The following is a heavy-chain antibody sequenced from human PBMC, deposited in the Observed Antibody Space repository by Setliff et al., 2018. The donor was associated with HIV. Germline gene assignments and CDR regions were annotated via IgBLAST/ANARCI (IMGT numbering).Heavy chain of an antibody. V-gene: IGHV4-59*01. CDR1: GGYISSYY. Sequence: SETLSLTCTVSGGYISSYYWSWIRQPPGKGLEWIGYIYYSGSTNYNPSLKSRVTISVDTSKNQFSLTLSSVTAADTAVYYCARGSRAISGYGAFDYWGRGILVTVSS. D-gene: IGHD3-9*01. CDR3: ARGSRAISGYGAFDY. J-gene: IGHJ4*02. CDR2: IYYSGST.